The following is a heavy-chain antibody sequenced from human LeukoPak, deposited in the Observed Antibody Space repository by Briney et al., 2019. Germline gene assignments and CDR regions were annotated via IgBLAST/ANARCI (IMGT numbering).Heavy chain of an antibody. CDR2: IKQDGSEK. J-gene: IGHJ6*03. Sequence: GGSLRLSCAASGFTFSSYWMSWVRQAPGKGLEWVANIKQDGSEKYYVDSVKGRFTISRDNAKNTLYLQMNSLRAEDTAVYYCAREDRATYYDFWSGYWTKPKVYYYYMDVWGKGTTVTVSS. V-gene: IGHV3-7*01. CDR1: GFTFSSYW. D-gene: IGHD3-3*01. CDR3: AREDRATYYDFWSGYWTKPKVYYYYMDV.